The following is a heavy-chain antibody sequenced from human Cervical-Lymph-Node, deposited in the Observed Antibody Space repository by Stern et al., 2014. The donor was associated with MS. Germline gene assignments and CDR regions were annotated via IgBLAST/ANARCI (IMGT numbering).Heavy chain of an antibody. Sequence: EVQLVESGAEVKKPGESLKISCKGSGYSFTANWIAWVRQMPGKGLELMWILYSGDSDTIYSSAFQAHVSISADKSISTAYLQWSSLKASDTAMYYCARDYGDYAFDYWGQGTLVTVSS. CDR3: ARDYGDYAFDY. CDR2: LYSGDSDT. D-gene: IGHD4-17*01. J-gene: IGHJ4*02. CDR1: GYSFTANW. V-gene: IGHV5-51*01.